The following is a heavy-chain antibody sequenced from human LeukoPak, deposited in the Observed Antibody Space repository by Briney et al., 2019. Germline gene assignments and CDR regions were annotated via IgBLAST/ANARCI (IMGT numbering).Heavy chain of an antibody. V-gene: IGHV1-8*01. Sequence: ASVKVSCKASGYTFTSYDISWVRLATGQGLEWMGWMNPNSGNTGYAQRFQGRVTMARNAFISTAYMELSSLSSEDTAVYYCARVYCASTSCHTFYYYYGMDVWGQGTTVTVSS. D-gene: IGHD2-2*01. CDR3: ARVYCASTSCHTFYYYYGMDV. CDR2: MNPNSGNT. J-gene: IGHJ6*02. CDR1: GYTFTSYD.